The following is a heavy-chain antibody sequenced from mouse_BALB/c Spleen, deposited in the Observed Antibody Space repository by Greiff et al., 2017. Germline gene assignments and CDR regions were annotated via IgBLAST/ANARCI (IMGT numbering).Heavy chain of an antibody. J-gene: IGHJ4*01. CDR3: ARWPFVYYYAMDY. CDR2: INPSSGYT. V-gene: IGHV1-4*02. CDR1: GYTFTSYT. Sequence: QVQLQQSAAELARPGASVKMSCKASGYTFTSYTMHWVKQRPGQGLEWIGYINPSSGYTEYNQKFKDKTTLTADKSSSTAYMQLSSLTSEDSAVYYCARWPFVYYYAMDYWGQGTSVTVSS.